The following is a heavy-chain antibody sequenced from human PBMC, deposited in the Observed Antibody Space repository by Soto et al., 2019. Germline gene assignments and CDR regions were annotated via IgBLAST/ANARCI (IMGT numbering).Heavy chain of an antibody. J-gene: IGHJ4*02. Sequence: QLQLQESGPGLVKPSETLSLTCTVSGGSISSSNYYWGWIRQPPGKGLEWIGRIYYSGSTYYNPSHKPRASITVDTSKNHFSLKLSSVTAADTAVYYCASQGNSGSYTNLDYWAQGTLVTVSS. CDR2: IYYSGST. CDR3: ASQGNSGSYTNLDY. V-gene: IGHV4-39*01. CDR1: GGSISSSNYY. D-gene: IGHD3-10*01.